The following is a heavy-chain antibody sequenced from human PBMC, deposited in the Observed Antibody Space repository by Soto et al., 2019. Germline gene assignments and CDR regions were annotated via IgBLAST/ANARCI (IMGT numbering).Heavy chain of an antibody. CDR3: AKDGTSTTVTTCVDY. V-gene: IGHV3-23*01. J-gene: IGHJ4*02. Sequence: PGGSLRLSCAASGFTFSSYAMSWVRQAPGKGLEWVSAISGSGGSTYYADSVKGRFTISRDNSKNTLYLQMNSLRAEDTAVYYCAKDGTSTTVTTCVDYWGQGXLVTVSS. CDR2: ISGSGGST. CDR1: GFTFSSYA. D-gene: IGHD4-17*01.